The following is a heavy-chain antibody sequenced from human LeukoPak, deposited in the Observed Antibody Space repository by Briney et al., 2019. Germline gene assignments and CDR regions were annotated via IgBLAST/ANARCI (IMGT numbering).Heavy chain of an antibody. CDR2: VWYDGSNK. CDR3: AGSSGWLFDY. V-gene: IGHV3-33*01. J-gene: IGHJ4*02. D-gene: IGHD6-19*01. Sequence: QPGRSLRLSCAASGFTFSSYGMHWVRQAPGKGLEWVAVVWYDGSNKYYADSVKGRFTISRDNSKNTLYLQMNSLRAEDTAVYYCAGSSGWLFDYWGQGTLVAVSS. CDR1: GFTFSSYG.